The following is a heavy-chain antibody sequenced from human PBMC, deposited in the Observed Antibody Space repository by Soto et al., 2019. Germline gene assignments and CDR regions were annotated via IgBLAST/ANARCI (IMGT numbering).Heavy chain of an antibody. CDR3: ARFGYCSSTSCYYYYYYYMDV. J-gene: IGHJ6*03. D-gene: IGHD2-2*03. CDR1: GFTFSDYY. Sequence: GGSLRLSCAASGFTFSDYYMSWIRQAPGKGLEWVSYISSSGSTIYYADTVKGRFTISRDNAKNSLYLQMNSLRAEDTAVYYCARFGYCSSTSCYYYYYYYMDVWGKGTTVTVSS. V-gene: IGHV3-11*01. CDR2: ISSSGSTI.